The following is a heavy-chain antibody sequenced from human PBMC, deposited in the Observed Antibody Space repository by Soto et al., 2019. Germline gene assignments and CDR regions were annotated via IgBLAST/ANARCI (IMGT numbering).Heavy chain of an antibody. CDR1: GGSISSGDYY. J-gene: IGHJ4*02. Sequence: QVQLQESGPGLVKPSQTLSLTCTVSGGSISSGDYYWSWIRQPPGKVLEWIGYIYYSGSTYYNPSLKSRVTISVDTSKNQFSLKLSSVTAADTAVYYCARDETSMVRGVINWGQGTLVTVSS. CDR3: ARDETSMVRGVIN. D-gene: IGHD3-10*01. V-gene: IGHV4-30-4*01. CDR2: IYYSGST.